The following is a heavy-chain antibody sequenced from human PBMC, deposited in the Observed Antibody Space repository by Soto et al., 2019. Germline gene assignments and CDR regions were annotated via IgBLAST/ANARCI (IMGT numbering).Heavy chain of an antibody. Sequence: EVQLVESGGGLVKPGGSLRLSCVASQFTFSGYSMNWVRQAPGKGLEWVSCISASSGYIYYADSVKGRFTISRDNAKNSLYLQMNSLRAEDTAVYYCARDYVGGRGDYWGQGTLVTVSS. V-gene: IGHV3-21*01. CDR1: QFTFSGYS. CDR2: ISASSGYI. D-gene: IGHD2-15*01. CDR3: ARDYVGGRGDY. J-gene: IGHJ4*02.